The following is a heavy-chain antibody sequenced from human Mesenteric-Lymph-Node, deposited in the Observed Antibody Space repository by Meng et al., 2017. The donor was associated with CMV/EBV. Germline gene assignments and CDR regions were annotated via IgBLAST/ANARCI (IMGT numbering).Heavy chain of an antibody. V-gene: IGHV4-31*02. CDR1: GASIGSGGYY. D-gene: IGHD3-10*01. J-gene: IGHJ4*02. CDR3: ARDYGSGTGTFDF. Sequence: SGASIGSGGYYWSWIRQHPGKGLKWIGSIFYSGNTYYNPALKSRVTLSVDTSKNEFSVKLTSVTAADTAVYYCARDYGSGTGTFDFWGQGSLVTVSS. CDR2: IFYSGNT.